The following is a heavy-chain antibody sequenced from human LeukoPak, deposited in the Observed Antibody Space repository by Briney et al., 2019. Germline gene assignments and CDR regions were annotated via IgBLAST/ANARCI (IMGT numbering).Heavy chain of an antibody. CDR2: ISGSGGST. CDR1: GFTFSSYA. Sequence: PGGSLRLSCAASGFTFSSYAMSWVRQAPGKGLEWVSAISGSGGSTYYADSVKGRFTISRDNSKNTPYLQMNSLRAEDTAVYYCAKDAIGQYRPYYFDCWGQGTLVTVSS. V-gene: IGHV3-23*01. J-gene: IGHJ4*02. CDR3: AKDAIGQYRPYYFDC. D-gene: IGHD3-16*02.